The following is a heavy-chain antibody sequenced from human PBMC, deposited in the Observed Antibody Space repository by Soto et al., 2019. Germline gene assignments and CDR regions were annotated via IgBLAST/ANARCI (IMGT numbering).Heavy chain of an antibody. J-gene: IGHJ6*02. V-gene: IGHV4-34*01. CDR2: INHSGST. CDR3: ARDNWNYAYYYYYGMDV. D-gene: IGHD1-7*01. Sequence: SETLSLTCAVYGGSFSGYYWSWIRQPPGKGLEWIGEINHSGSTNYNPSLKGRVTISVDTSKNQFSLKLSSVTAADTAVCYCARDNWNYAYYYYYGMDVWGQGTTVTVSS. CDR1: GGSFSGYY.